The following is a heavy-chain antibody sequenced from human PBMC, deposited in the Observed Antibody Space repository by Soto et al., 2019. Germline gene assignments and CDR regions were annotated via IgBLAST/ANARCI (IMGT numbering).Heavy chain of an antibody. Sequence: QVQLVQSGAEVKKPGASVKVSCKASGYTLTSYYMHWVRQAPGQGLEWMGTINPSGGSTSYEQKFQGRVTMTRDTSTSTVYMEVSSLRSEDTAVYYCAGGVVRYCSGGRCPGGYWGQGTQVTVSS. J-gene: IGHJ4*02. CDR2: INPSGGST. V-gene: IGHV1-46*01. D-gene: IGHD2-15*01. CDR1: GYTLTSYY. CDR3: AGGVVRYCSGGRCPGGY.